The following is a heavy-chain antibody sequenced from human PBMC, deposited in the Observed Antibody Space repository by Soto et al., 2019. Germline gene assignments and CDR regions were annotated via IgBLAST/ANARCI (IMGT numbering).Heavy chain of an antibody. D-gene: IGHD5-18*01. Sequence: LSLSCAASGFTFSSHGMSWVRQAPGQGLEWVSGISGSGKNTYYADSVKGRFSISRDNSKNTLYLQMNSLRAEDTALYYCAKVGGYRFDYLNYNAMDVWGQGTTVTVSS. CDR1: GFTFSSHG. CDR3: AKVGGYRFDYLNYNAMDV. CDR2: ISGSGKNT. V-gene: IGHV3-23*01. J-gene: IGHJ6*02.